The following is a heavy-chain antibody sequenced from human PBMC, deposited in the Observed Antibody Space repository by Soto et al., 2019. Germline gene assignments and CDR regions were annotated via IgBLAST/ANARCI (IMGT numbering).Heavy chain of an antibody. D-gene: IGHD3-3*01. Sequence: PSETLSLTCRVSGGSIITDTYKWGWVRQSPGKGLEWLGSVFYSGSYSYNPSLKGRITFSVDTSKNQFSLMLTSVTAADTAVYYCVRGKGYYDFHDFWGQGALVTVSS. J-gene: IGHJ4*02. CDR1: GGSIITDTYK. CDR3: VRGKGYYDFHDF. CDR2: VFYSGSY. V-gene: IGHV4-39*01.